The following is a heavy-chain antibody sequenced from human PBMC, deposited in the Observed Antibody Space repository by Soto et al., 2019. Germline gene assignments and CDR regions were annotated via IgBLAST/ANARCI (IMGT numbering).Heavy chain of an antibody. CDR1: GFTFSSYA. CDR3: AKRVGWELLRIVRYFDY. D-gene: IGHD1-26*01. V-gene: IGHV3-23*01. CDR2: ISGSGGST. Sequence: EVQLLESGGGLVQPGGSLRLSCAASGFTFSSYAMSWVRQAPGKGLEWVSAISGSGGSTYYADSVKGRFTISRDNSKNTLYLQMNSLRAEDTAVYYCAKRVGWELLRIVRYFDYWGKGTLVTVSS. J-gene: IGHJ4*02.